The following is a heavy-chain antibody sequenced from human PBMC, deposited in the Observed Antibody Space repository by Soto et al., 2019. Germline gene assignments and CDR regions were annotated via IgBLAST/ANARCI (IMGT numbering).Heavy chain of an antibody. CDR3: TRESIAALDAFDI. V-gene: IGHV3-48*03. J-gene: IGHJ3*02. D-gene: IGHD6-6*01. Sequence: SLRLSFAASGFTFSSLEMNWVRQAPGKGLEWVSYISDSGSTIYYADSVKGRFTISRDNAKNSLYLQMNSLRAEDTAVYYCTRESIAALDAFDIWGQGTMVTVSS. CDR1: GFTFSSLE. CDR2: ISDSGSTI.